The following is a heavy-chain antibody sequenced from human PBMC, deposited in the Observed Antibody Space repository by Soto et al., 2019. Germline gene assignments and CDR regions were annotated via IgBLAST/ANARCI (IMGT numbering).Heavy chain of an antibody. CDR2: IIPIFGTA. V-gene: IGHV1-69*06. Sequence: SVKVSCKDSGGTFSSYSISWVRQAPGQGLEWMGGIIPIFGTANYAQKFQGRVTITADKSTSTAYMELSSLRSEDTAVYYCARDCRGYYGSGSYYIAHHWFDPWGQGPLVTVS. CDR1: GGTFSSYS. J-gene: IGHJ5*02. D-gene: IGHD3-10*01. CDR3: ARDCRGYYGSGSYYIAHHWFDP.